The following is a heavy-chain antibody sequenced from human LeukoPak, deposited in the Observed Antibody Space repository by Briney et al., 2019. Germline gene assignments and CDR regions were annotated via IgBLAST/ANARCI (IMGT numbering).Heavy chain of an antibody. D-gene: IGHD3-10*01. J-gene: IGHJ4*02. V-gene: IGHV4-59*08. CDR3: AGRNYGSGSQDY. CDR2: VYYSGST. CDR1: GGSISTYY. Sequence: PSETLSLTCTVSGGSISTYYWSWIRQPPGKGLEWIGYVYYSGSTNYNPSLKSRVTISVDTSRNQVSLQLSSVTAADTAVYYCAGRNYGSGSQDYWGQGTLVTVSS.